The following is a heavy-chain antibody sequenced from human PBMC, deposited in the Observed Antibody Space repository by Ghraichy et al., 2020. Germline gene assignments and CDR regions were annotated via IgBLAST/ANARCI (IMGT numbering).Heavy chain of an antibody. D-gene: IGHD1/OR15-1a*01. CDR2: IYTSGST. V-gene: IGHV4-4*07. CDR1: GGSISSYY. J-gene: IGHJ6*02. CDR3: ARDLANMQYYYYGMDV. Sequence: SETLSLTCTVSGGSISSYYWSWIRQPAGKGLEWIGRIYTSGSTNYNPSLKSRVTMSVDTSKNQFSLKLSSVTAADTAVYYCARDLANMQYYYYGMDVWGQGTTVTVSS.